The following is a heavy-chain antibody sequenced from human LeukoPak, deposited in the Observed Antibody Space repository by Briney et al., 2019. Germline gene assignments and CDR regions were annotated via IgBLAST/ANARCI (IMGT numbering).Heavy chain of an antibody. CDR3: ARKEVVAFGY. CDR1: GGSFSGYY. CDR2: INHSGST. J-gene: IGHJ4*02. Sequence: PSGTLSLTCAVYGGSFSGYYWSWIRQPPGKGLEWIGEINHSGSTNYNPSLKSRVTISVDTSKNQFSLKLSSVTAADTAVYYCARKEVVAFGYWGQGTLVTVSS. D-gene: IGHD2-15*01. V-gene: IGHV4-34*01.